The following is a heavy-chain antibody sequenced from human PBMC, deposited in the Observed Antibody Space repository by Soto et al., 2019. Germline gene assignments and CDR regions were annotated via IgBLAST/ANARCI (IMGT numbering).Heavy chain of an antibody. J-gene: IGHJ3*02. D-gene: IGHD3-22*01. Sequence: VGSLRLSCAASGFTVSSNYMSWVRQAPGKGLEWVSVIYSGGSTYYADPVKSRFTISRDNSKNTLYLQMNSLRAEDTAVYYCARRGNYYDSSGYYAFDIWGQGTMVTVSS. CDR3: ARRGNYYDSSGYYAFDI. V-gene: IGHV3-53*01. CDR2: IYSGGST. CDR1: GFTVSSNY.